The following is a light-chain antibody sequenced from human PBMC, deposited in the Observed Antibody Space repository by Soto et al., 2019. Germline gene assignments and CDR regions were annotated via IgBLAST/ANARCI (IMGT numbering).Light chain of an antibody. CDR2: DVS. J-gene: IGKJ5*01. Sequence: DIVLTQSPATLSLSPGERATLSCRASQSISSYLAWYQQKPGQAPRLLMYDVSNRATGIPARFSGSGSGTDFTLTISSLEPDDFAIYYCQHRSSWPLTFGQGTRLEIK. V-gene: IGKV3-11*01. CDR1: QSISSY. CDR3: QHRSSWPLT.